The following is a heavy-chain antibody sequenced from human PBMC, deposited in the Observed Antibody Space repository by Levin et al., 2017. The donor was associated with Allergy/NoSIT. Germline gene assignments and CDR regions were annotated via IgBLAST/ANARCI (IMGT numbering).Heavy chain of an antibody. V-gene: IGHV4-39*01. CDR1: GGSISSSSYY. CDR2: IYYSGST. J-gene: IGHJ4*02. CDR3: ARREVVEMATMGGFDY. D-gene: IGHD5-24*01. Sequence: SQTLSLTCTVSGGSISSSSYYWGWIRQPPGKGLEWIGSIYYSGSTYYNPSLKSRVTISVDTSKNQFSLKLSSVTAADTAVYYCARREVVEMATMGGFDYWGQGTLVTVSS.